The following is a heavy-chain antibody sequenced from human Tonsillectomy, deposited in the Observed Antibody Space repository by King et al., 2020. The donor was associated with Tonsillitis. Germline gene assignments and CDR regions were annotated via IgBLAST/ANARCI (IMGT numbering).Heavy chain of an antibody. V-gene: IGHV3-30*04. Sequence: HVQLVESGGGVVQPGRSLRLSCAASGFTFSSYAMHWVRQAPGKGLEWVAVISYDGSNKYYADSVKGRFTISRDNSKNTLYLQMNSLRAEDTAVYYCARADSSGYYYEDWGQVTLGTVS. D-gene: IGHD3-22*01. J-gene: IGHJ4*02. CDR1: GFTFSSYA. CDR3: ARADSSGYYYED. CDR2: ISYDGSNK.